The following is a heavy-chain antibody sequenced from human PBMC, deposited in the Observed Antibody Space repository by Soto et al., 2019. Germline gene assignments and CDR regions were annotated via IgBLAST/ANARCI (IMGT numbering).Heavy chain of an antibody. J-gene: IGHJ5*02. V-gene: IGHV4-39*01. D-gene: IGHD5-12*01. CDR2: IHHTGIT. CDR3: ARHEGGYGSGYSWFDP. Sequence: SETLSLTCSVSGRSISEINSYWGWVRQTPGEGLEWIGTIHHTGITYYNPSLKSRVIISLDTSKNQFSLKLSSVTAADTALYYCARHEGGYGSGYSWFDPWGQGTRVTVSS. CDR1: GRSISEINSY.